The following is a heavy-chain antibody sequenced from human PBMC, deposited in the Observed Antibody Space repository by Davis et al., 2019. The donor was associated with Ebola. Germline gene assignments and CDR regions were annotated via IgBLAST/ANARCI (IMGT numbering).Heavy chain of an antibody. J-gene: IGHJ6*02. D-gene: IGHD3-9*01. Sequence: AASVKVSCKASGGTLSTYDIHWVRQATGQGLEWMGWMNPNSENTGYAQKFQGRVTMTRSTSISTAYMELSSLRSEDTAVYYCARGGYFDWLTRWHYYGMDVWGQGTTVTVSS. CDR1: GGTLSTYD. V-gene: IGHV1-8*02. CDR2: MNPNSENT. CDR3: ARGGYFDWLTRWHYYGMDV.